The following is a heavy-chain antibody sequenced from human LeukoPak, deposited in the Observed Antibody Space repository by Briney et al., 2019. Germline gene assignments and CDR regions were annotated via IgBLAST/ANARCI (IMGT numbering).Heavy chain of an antibody. CDR1: GFTFSDYY. J-gene: IGHJ4*02. D-gene: IGHD2-2*01. V-gene: IGHV3-11*01. CDR3: ASSVVPAALIDY. Sequence: GGSLRLSCAASGFTFSDYYMSWIRQAPGKGLEWVSYIGSSGSTIYYADSVKGRFTISRDNAKNSLYLQMNSLRAEDTAVYYCASSVVPAALIDYWGQGTLVTVSS. CDR2: IGSSGSTI.